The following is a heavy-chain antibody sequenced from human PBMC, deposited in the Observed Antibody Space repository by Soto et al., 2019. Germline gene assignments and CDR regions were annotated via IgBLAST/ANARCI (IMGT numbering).Heavy chain of an antibody. CDR3: AIVSSRSGYYAFFDY. Sequence: ASVKVSCKASGYTFPSYYMHWLRQAPGQGLEWMGIINPSGGSTSYAQKFQGRVAMTRDTSTSTVYMELSSLRSEDTAVYYCAIVSSRSGYYAFFDYWGQGTLVT. CDR1: GYTFPSYY. D-gene: IGHD3-3*01. CDR2: INPSGGST. J-gene: IGHJ4*02. V-gene: IGHV1-46*01.